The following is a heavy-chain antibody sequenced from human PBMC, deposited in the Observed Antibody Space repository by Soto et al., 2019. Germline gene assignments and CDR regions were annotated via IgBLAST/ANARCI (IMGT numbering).Heavy chain of an antibody. CDR3: ARVPGP. V-gene: IGHV4-30-2*01. J-gene: IGHJ5*02. CDR2: IYHSGST. CDR1: GVSISSGGYS. Sequence: SETLSLTCAVSGVSISSGGYSWSWIRQPPGKGLEWIGYIYHSGSTYYNPSLKSRVTISVDRSKNQFSLKLSSVAAADTAVYYCARVPGPWGQGTLVTVSS. D-gene: IGHD7-27*01.